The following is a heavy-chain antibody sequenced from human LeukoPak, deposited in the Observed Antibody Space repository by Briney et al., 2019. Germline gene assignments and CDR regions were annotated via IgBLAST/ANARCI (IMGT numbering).Heavy chain of an antibody. CDR2: ISGYNGKT. V-gene: IGHV1-18*01. D-gene: IGHD4-17*01. J-gene: IGHJ1*01. Sequence: GASVKVSCKASGYTFSNYGISWVRHAPGQGPEWMGWISGYNGKTNYAQKVQGRVTMTTDTSTSTAYMELRSLRSDDTAVYYCARDDYGDYVSYFLHWGQGTLVIVSS. CDR1: GYTFSNYG. CDR3: ARDDYGDYVSYFLH.